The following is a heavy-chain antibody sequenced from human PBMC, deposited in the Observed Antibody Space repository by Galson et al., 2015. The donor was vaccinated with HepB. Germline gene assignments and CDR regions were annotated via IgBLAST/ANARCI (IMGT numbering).Heavy chain of an antibody. CDR3: ARAGESSSGATYNWFDP. D-gene: IGHD6-6*01. V-gene: IGHV1-46*01. J-gene: IGHJ5*02. Sequence: SVKVSCKASGYTFTSYYMHWVRQAPGQGLEWMGIINPSGGSTSYAQKFQGRVTMTRDTSTSTVYMELSSLRSEDTAAYYCARAGESSSGATYNWFDPWGQGTLVTVSS. CDR1: GYTFTSYY. CDR2: INPSGGST.